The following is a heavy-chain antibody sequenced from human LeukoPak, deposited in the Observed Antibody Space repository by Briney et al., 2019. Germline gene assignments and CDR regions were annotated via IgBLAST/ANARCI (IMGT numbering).Heavy chain of an antibody. CDR1: GGSISSYY. V-gene: IGHV4-59*01. J-gene: IGHJ4*02. CDR3: ARGGYSYGPSDY. CDR2: IYYSGST. D-gene: IGHD5-18*01. Sequence: PSETLSLTCTVSGGSISSYYWSRIRQPPGKGLEWIGYIYYSGSTNYNPSLKSRVTISVDTSKNQFSLKLSSVTAADTAVYYCARGGYSYGPSDYWGQGTLVTVSS.